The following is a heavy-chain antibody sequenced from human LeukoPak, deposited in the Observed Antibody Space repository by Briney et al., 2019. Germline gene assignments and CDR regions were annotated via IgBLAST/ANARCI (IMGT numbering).Heavy chain of an antibody. CDR3: ARHKQMGNRIAGNPEGA. V-gene: IGHV4-39*01. CDR2: IYYSGST. J-gene: IGHJ5*02. Sequence: SETLSLTCTVSGGSISSSSYYWGWIRQPPGKGLEWIGSIYYSGSTYYNPFLKSRVTISVDTSKNQFSLKLSSVTAADTAVYYCARHKQMGNRIAGNPEGAWGQGTLVTVSS. CDR1: GGSISSSSYY. D-gene: IGHD4-23*01.